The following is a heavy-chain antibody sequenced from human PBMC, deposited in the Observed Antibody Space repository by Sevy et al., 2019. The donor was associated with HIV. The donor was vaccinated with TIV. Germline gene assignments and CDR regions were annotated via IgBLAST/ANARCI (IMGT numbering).Heavy chain of an antibody. CDR3: AREEVLLWFGELPPWYFDY. CDR2: ISYDGSNK. Sequence: GGSLRLSCAASGFTFSSYAMHWVRQAPGKGLEWVAVISYDGSNKYYADSVKGRFTISRDNSKNRLYLQMNSLRAEDTAVYYCAREEVLLWFGELPPWYFDYWGQGTLVTVSS. V-gene: IGHV3-30-3*01. D-gene: IGHD3-10*01. CDR1: GFTFSSYA. J-gene: IGHJ4*02.